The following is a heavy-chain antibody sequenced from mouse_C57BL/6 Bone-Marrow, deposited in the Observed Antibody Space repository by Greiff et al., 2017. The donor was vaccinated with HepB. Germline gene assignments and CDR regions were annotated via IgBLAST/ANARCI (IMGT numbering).Heavy chain of an antibody. CDR2: ISNGGGST. J-gene: IGHJ3*01. V-gene: IGHV5-12*01. Sequence: EVNVVESGGGLVQPGGSLKLSCAASGFTFSDYYMYWVRQTPEKRLEWVAYISNGGGSTYYPDTVKGRFTISRDNAKNTLYLQMSRLKSEDTAMYYCARHAGIQAWFAYWGQGTLVTVSA. CDR1: GFTFSDYY. CDR3: ARHAGIQAWFAY.